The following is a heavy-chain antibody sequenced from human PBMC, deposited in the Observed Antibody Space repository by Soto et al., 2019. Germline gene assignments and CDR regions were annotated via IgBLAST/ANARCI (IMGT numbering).Heavy chain of an antibody. CDR2: INPNSGGT. CDR1: GYTFTGYY. Sequence: QVQLVQSGAEVKKPGASVKVSCKASGYTFTGYYMHWVRQAPGQGLEWMGWINPNSGGTNYAQKFQGWVTMTRDTSISTAYMELSRLRSDDTAVYYCARDGVLRSFDSEYYFDYWGQGTLVTVS. CDR3: ARDGVLRSFDSEYYFDY. J-gene: IGHJ4*02. D-gene: IGHD3-9*01. V-gene: IGHV1-2*04.